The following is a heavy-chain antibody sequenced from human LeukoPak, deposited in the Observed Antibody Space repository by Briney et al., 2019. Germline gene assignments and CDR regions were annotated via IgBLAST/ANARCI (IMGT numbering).Heavy chain of an antibody. V-gene: IGHV4-34*01. J-gene: IGHJ3*02. CDR1: GGSFSGYY. Sequence: MPSETLSLTCAVYGGSFSGYYWSWIRQPPGKGLEWIGEINHSGSTNYNPSLKSRVTISVDTSKNQFSLKLSSVTAADTAVCYCARERYYYGSGSYRDAFDIWGQGTMVTVSS. D-gene: IGHD3-10*01. CDR2: INHSGST. CDR3: ARERYYYGSGSYRDAFDI.